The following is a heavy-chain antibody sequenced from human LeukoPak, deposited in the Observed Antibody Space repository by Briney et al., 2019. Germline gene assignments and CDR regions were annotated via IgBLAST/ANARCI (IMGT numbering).Heavy chain of an antibody. CDR3: ARYGDGRGEIDY. J-gene: IGHJ4*02. CDR2: MNPNSGNT. D-gene: IGHD4-17*01. CDR1: GYTFTSYD. V-gene: IGHV1-8*03. Sequence: WASVKVSCRASGYTFTSYDINWVRQATGQGLEWMGWMNPNSGNTGYAQKFQGRVTITRNTSISTAYMEVSSLRSEDTAVYYCARYGDGRGEIDYWGQGTLVTVSS.